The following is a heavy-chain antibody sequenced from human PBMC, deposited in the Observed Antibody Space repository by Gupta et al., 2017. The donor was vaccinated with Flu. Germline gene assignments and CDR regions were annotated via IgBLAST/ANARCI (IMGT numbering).Heavy chain of an antibody. D-gene: IGHD2-2*01. J-gene: IGHJ5*02. Sequence: IGEINHRGSTNYNPSLRSRVTISVDTSKNQFSLKLSSVTAADTAVYYCARGRRNIVVVPAAPIEEESGWFDPWGQGTLVTVSS. CDR3: ARGRRNIVVVPAAPIEEESGWFDP. CDR2: INHRGST. V-gene: IGHV4-34*01.